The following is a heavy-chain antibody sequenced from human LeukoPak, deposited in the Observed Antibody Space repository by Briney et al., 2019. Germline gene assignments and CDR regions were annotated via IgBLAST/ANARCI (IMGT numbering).Heavy chain of an antibody. CDR3: AREDGYDFPY. CDR1: GYTFTGHY. J-gene: IGHJ4*02. V-gene: IGHV1-2*02. Sequence: ASVKVSCKASGYTFTGHYIHWVRQAPGQGLEWMGWVNPNIGITNYAQKFQGRVTMTRDTSINTAYMEMSRLTSDDTAVYYCAREDGYDFPYWGQGTLVTVSS. D-gene: IGHD3-3*01. CDR2: VNPNIGIT.